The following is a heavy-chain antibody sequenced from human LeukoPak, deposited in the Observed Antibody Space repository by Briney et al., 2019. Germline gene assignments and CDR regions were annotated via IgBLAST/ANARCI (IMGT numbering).Heavy chain of an antibody. CDR1: GFTFSDYY. CDR2: ISSSGSTI. J-gene: IGHJ4*02. Sequence: GGSLRLSCAASGFTFSDYYMSWIRQAPGKGLEWVSYISSSGSTIYYADSVRGRFTISRDNAKNSLYLQMNSLRAEDTAVYYCARATYYYDSSLMKWGQGTLVTVSS. V-gene: IGHV3-11*01. CDR3: ARATYYYDSSLMK. D-gene: IGHD3-22*01.